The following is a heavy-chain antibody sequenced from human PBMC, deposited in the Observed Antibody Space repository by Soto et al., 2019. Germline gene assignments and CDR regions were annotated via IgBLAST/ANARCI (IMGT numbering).Heavy chain of an antibody. V-gene: IGHV1-18*01. CDR3: ASNMVEAAGTNNYYYYGMDV. CDR1: GYTFTSYG. D-gene: IGHD6-13*01. J-gene: IGHJ6*02. Sequence: QVQLVQSGAEVKKPGASVKVSCKASGYTFTSYGISWVRQAPGQGLEWMGWISAYNGNTNYAQKLQGRVTMTTDTSTSTAYMELRSLRSDDTAVYYCASNMVEAAGTNNYYYYGMDVWGQGTTVTVSS. CDR2: ISAYNGNT.